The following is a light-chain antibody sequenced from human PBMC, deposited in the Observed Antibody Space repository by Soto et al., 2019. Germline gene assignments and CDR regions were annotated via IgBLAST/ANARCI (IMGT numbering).Light chain of an antibody. J-gene: IGKJ2*01. CDR2: AAS. V-gene: IGKV1-39*01. Sequence: DIQMTQSPSSLSASVGDRVTITCRASQSISSYLNWYQQKPGKAPKLLIYAASSLQSGVPSRFSGSGSGTDFTLPISSLQPEDLATYYSQQSYSTPPTTFGQGTKLEIK. CDR1: QSISSY. CDR3: QQSYSTPPTT.